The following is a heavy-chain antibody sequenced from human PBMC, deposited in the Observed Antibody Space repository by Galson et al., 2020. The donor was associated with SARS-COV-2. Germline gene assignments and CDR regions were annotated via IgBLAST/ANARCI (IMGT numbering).Heavy chain of an antibody. CDR1: GFTFDDYA. CDR2: ISSSSYI. D-gene: IGHD3-3*01. V-gene: IGHV3-21*01. CDR3: ARAPYYDFWSGYYFAEGGYYYYYMDV. J-gene: IGHJ6*03. Sequence: GGSLRLSCAASGFTFDDYAMHWVRQAPGKGLEWVSSISSSSYIYYADSVKGRFTISRDNAKNSLYLQMNSLRAEDTAVYYCARAPYYDFWSGYYFAEGGYYYYYMDVWGKGTTVTVSS.